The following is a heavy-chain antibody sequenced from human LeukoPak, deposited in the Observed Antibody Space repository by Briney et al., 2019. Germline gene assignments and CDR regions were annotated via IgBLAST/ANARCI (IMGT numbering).Heavy chain of an antibody. Sequence: ASVKVSCKASGYTFTSYGISWVRQAPGQGLEWMGWISAYNGNTNYAQKLQGRVTMTTDTSTSTAYMELRSLRSDDTAVYYCARDSRVRGNITMIVVPNFGWGFDPWGQGTLVTVSS. D-gene: IGHD3-22*01. V-gene: IGHV1-18*01. CDR1: GYTFTSYG. J-gene: IGHJ5*02. CDR3: ARDSRVRGNITMIVVPNFGWGFDP. CDR2: ISAYNGNT.